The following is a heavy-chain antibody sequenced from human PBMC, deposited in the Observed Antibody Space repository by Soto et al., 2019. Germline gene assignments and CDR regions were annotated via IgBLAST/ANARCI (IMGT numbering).Heavy chain of an antibody. D-gene: IGHD3-3*01. J-gene: IGHJ3*02. CDR3: ASGGGVGVAGSAAFDM. CDR2: INPATGAA. Sequence: QLHLVQSGAVVKKPGASVTVSCSASGYPVTAYYMHWVRQAPGRGPEWMGGINPATGAAKYTQTFPGRGTLAREPSTSTSFMELRGLTSEAPAVFSFASGGGVGVAGSAAFDMWGQGTLVTVSS. V-gene: IGHV1-2*02. CDR1: GYPVTAYY.